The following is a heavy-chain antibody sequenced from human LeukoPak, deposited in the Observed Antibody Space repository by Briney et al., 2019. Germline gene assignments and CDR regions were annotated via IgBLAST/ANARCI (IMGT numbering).Heavy chain of an antibody. V-gene: IGHV4-30-4*07. Sequence: SQTLSLTCTVSGGSISSGGYSWSWIRQPPGKGLEWIGYISYSGSTYYNPSLKSRVTMSLDTSKNQFSLKLSSVTAADTAVYYCARLRQLLWFGELFPKRPDFDYWGQGTLVTVSS. CDR2: ISYSGST. D-gene: IGHD3-10*01. J-gene: IGHJ4*02. CDR1: GGSISSGGYS. CDR3: ARLRQLLWFGELFPKRPDFDY.